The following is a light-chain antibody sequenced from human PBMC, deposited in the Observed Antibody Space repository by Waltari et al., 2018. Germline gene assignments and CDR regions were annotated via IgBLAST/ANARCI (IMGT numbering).Light chain of an antibody. Sequence: DIVMTQSPDSLAVSLGERATINCKSSQTVLSNSNNKHYLAWYQQKGGQPPKLLIYWASTRESGFPDRFMGSGSGTDFTLTIISLQAEDVAVYYCQQYYSTPQTFGQGTKLEIK. CDR3: QQYYSTPQT. V-gene: IGKV4-1*01. J-gene: IGKJ2*01. CDR1: QTVLSNSNNKHY. CDR2: WAS.